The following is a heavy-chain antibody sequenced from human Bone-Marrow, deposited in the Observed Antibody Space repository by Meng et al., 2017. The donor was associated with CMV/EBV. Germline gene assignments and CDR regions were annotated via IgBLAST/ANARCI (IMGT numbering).Heavy chain of an antibody. Sequence: GESLKISCAASGFTFSKYGMHWARQAPGKGLEWVAFIRHDGSDEYYAESVKGRFSISKDAAENTAYLQMNSLRSGDTAVYYCARGNSAKYYYGMDVWGQGTTVTVSS. CDR2: IRHDGSDE. V-gene: IGHV3-30*02. D-gene: IGHD5-24*01. CDR1: GFTFSKYG. CDR3: ARGNSAKYYYGMDV. J-gene: IGHJ6*02.